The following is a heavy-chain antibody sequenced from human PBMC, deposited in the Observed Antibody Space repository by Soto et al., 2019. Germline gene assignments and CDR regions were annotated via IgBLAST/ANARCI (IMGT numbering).Heavy chain of an antibody. J-gene: IGHJ4*02. CDR3: ARDWKSQVGEFDY. D-gene: IGHD1-26*01. V-gene: IGHV3-33*01. CDR2: MWYDGSNR. CDR1: GFTFSSYG. Sequence: QVQLVESGGGVVQPGRSLRLSCAASGFTFSSYGMHWVRQAPGTGLEWVAVMWYDGSNRYYAASVKGRFTISRDNSKNTLYLQMNSLRAEDTAVYYCARDWKSQVGEFDYWGQVPLVTVSS.